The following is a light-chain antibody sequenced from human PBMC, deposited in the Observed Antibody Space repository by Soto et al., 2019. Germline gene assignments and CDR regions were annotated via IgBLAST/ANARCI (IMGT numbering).Light chain of an antibody. CDR3: AAWDDSLSGRV. CDR2: ANN. V-gene: IGLV1-47*01. Sequence: QSVLTQPPSASGTRGQRVTISCSGSGSNVGTSYVYWYQQLPGTAPKLLIYANNQRPSGVPDRFSGSKSGTSASLAISGLRSEDEADYYCAAWDDSLSGRVFGGGTKLTVL. J-gene: IGLJ3*02. CDR1: GSNVGTSY.